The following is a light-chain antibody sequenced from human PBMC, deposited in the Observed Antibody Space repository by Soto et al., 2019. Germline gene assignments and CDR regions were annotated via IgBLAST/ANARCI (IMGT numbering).Light chain of an antibody. CDR3: HHRNNWPPPPP. J-gene: IGKJ5*01. CDR1: QSVSSSY. CDR2: GAS. V-gene: IGKV3D-20*02. Sequence: EIVLTQSPGTLSLSPGERATLSCRASQSVSSSYLAWYQQKPGQAPRLLIYGASNRATGIPARFSGSGSGTDFTLTISSLEPEYFAVYYGHHRNNWPPPPPFGPGTGLAI.